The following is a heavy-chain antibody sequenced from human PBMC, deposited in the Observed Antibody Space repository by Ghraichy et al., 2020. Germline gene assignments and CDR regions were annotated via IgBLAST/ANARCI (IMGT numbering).Heavy chain of an antibody. CDR1: GYTFTGYY. Sequence: ASVKVSCKASGYTFTGYYMHWVRQAPGQGLEWMGWINPNSGGTNYAQKFQGRVTMTRDTSISTAYMELSRLRSDDTAEYYCARDKDYGSGSYYVYFDYWGQGTLVTVSS. V-gene: IGHV1-2*02. J-gene: IGHJ4*02. CDR2: INPNSGGT. CDR3: ARDKDYGSGSYYVYFDY. D-gene: IGHD3-10*01.